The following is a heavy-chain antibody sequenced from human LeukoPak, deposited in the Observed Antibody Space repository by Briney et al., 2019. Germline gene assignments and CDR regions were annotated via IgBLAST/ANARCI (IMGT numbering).Heavy chain of an antibody. CDR2: ISGSGGST. J-gene: IGHJ4*02. V-gene: IGHV3-23*01. CDR1: GFTFSSYA. Sequence: PGGSLRLSCAASGFTFSSYAMSWVRQAPGKGLEWVSAISGSGGSTYYADSVKGRFTISRDNSKNTLYLQMNSLRAGDTAVYYCARVDCSGGSCYGLRFDYWGQGTLVTVSS. D-gene: IGHD2-15*01. CDR3: ARVDCSGGSCYGLRFDY.